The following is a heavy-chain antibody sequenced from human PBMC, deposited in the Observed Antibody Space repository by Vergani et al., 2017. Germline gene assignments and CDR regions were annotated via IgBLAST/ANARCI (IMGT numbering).Heavy chain of an antibody. V-gene: IGHV4-59*01. CDR2: IYYSGST. D-gene: IGHD4-23*01. Sequence: QVQLQESGPGLVKPSETLSLTCTVSGGSISSYYWSWIRPPPGKGLEWIGYIYYSGSTNYNPSLKSRVTISVDTSKNPFSLKLSSVTAADTAVYYCSRLALRWFLAPWGQGTLVTVSS. J-gene: IGHJ5*02. CDR1: GGSISSYY. CDR3: SRLALRWFLAP.